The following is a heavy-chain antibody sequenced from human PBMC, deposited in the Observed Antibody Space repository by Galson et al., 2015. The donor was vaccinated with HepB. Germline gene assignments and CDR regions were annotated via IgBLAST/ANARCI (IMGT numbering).Heavy chain of an antibody. CDR1: GFAFSSYS. CDR2: ISSSSSYI. V-gene: IGHV3-21*01. CDR3: ARVSERAYYDFWSGYDAFDI. D-gene: IGHD3-3*01. J-gene: IGHJ3*02. Sequence: SLRLSCAASGFAFSSYSMNWVRQAPGKGLEWVSSISSSSSYIYYADSVKGRFTISRDNAKNSLYLQMNSLRAEDTAVYYCARVSERAYYDFWSGYDAFDIWGQGTMVTVSS.